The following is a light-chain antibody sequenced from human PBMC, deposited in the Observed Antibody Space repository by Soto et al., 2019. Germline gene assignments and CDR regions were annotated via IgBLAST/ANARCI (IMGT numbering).Light chain of an antibody. CDR1: QSISSW. CDR2: DAS. CDR3: QQANSFPIT. J-gene: IGKJ5*01. Sequence: DIQMTQSPSTLSASVGDRVTITCRASQSISSWLAWYQQKPGKAPKLLIYDASSLESGVPSRFSGSGSGTDFTLTISSLQPEDLGTYYCQQANSFPITFGQGTRLEI. V-gene: IGKV1-5*01.